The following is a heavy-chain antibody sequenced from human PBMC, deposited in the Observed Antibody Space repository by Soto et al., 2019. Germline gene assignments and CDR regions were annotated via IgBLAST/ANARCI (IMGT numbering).Heavy chain of an antibody. J-gene: IGHJ4*02. CDR2: ISYGGST. D-gene: IGHD5-18*01. CDR1: GGSINSGGYC. V-gene: IGHV4-31*03. Sequence: QVQLQESGPGLVKPSQTLSLTCTVSGGSINSGGYCWSWIRQHPGKGLDWIGCISYGGSTSYNPSLKGRVTISVDTSTNQFSLKLTSVTAADTAVYYCSRGILVWGQGALITVSS. CDR3: SRGILV.